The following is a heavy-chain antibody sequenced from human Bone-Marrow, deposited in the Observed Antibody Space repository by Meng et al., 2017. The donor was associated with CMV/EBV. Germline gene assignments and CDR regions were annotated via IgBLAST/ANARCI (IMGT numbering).Heavy chain of an antibody. J-gene: IGHJ3*02. CDR3: AREWRRRRYDGNYNVPDGFDI. D-gene: IGHD1-26*01. CDR1: AGSISSGGYY. CDR2: IYYTGST. Sequence: SETLSLTCTVSAGSISSGGYYWSWIRQRPGKGLEWIGYIYYTGSTNYNPSLKSRLTISVDTSKNQFSLKLSSVTAADTAVYYCAREWRRRRYDGNYNVPDGFDIWGQGTMVTVSS. V-gene: IGHV4-31*03.